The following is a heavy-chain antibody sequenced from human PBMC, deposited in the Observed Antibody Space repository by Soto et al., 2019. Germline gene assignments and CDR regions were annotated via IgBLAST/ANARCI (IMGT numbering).Heavy chain of an antibody. CDR1: GFTFSSYW. CDR3: ASDLSGRADV. V-gene: IGHV3-74*02. CDR2: MNEDGGTT. Sequence: EVQLVESGGGLVRPGGSLRLSCAASGFTFSSYWMHWVRQAPGKGLVWVSRMNEDGGTTDYVDSVKGRFTISRDNAQNTLYLQMNSLTVEDTADYYCASDLSGRADVWGQGTTVTVSS. J-gene: IGHJ6*01. D-gene: IGHD3-10*01.